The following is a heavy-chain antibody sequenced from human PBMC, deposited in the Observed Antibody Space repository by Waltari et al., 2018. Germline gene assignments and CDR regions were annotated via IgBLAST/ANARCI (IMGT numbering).Heavy chain of an antibody. CDR2: ISYDGSNK. V-gene: IGHV3-30*18. J-gene: IGHJ4*02. Sequence: QVQLVESGGGVVQPGRSLRLSCAASGSTFIIYGIPWVLRAPASGLEWVAVISYDGSNKYYADSVKGRFTISRDNSKNTLYLQMNSLRAEDTAVYYCAKDHAPTYYDSSGLYFDYWGQGTLVTVSS. CDR1: GSTFIIYG. CDR3: AKDHAPTYYDSSGLYFDY. D-gene: IGHD3-22*01.